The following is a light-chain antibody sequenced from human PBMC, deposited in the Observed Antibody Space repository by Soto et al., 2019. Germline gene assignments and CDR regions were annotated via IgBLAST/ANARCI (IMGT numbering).Light chain of an antibody. CDR1: GSDDGGYNY. CDR2: DVS. Sequence: QSVLTQPASVSGSPGQSINISCTGTGSDDGGYNYVSWYQQHPGKAPKVMIYDVSSRPSGVSNRFSGSKSGNTASLTISGLQAEDEADYYCSSYTSASTPLVFGGGTKLTVL. V-gene: IGLV2-14*01. CDR3: SSYTSASTPLV. J-gene: IGLJ2*01.